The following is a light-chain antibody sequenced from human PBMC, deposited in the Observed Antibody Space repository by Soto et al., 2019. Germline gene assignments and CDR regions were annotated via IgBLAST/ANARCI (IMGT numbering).Light chain of an antibody. J-gene: IGKJ5*01. CDR1: QSVSSSY. CDR2: GAS. Sequence: EIVLTQSPGTLSLSPGERATLSCRASQSVSSSYLAWYQQKPGQAPRLLIYGASTRATGIPARFSGSGSGTDFTLTISRLEPEDFATYYCQQLKSYPITFGQGTRLEIK. CDR3: QQLKSYPIT. V-gene: IGKV3-20*01.